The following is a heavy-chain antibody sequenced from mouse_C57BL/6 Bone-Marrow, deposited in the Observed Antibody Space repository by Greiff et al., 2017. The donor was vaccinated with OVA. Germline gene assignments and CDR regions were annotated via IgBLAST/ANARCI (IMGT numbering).Heavy chain of an antibody. CDR1: GYTFTDYY. CDR2: INPNNGGT. CDR3: ARKGGADDAMDD. Sequence: VQLQQSGPELVKPGASVKISCKASGYTFTDYYMNWVKQSHGKSLEWIGDINPNNGGTSYNQKFKGKATLTVDKSSSTAYMELRSLTSEDSAVYYCARKGGADDAMDDWGQGTSVTVSS. J-gene: IGHJ4*01. V-gene: IGHV1-26*01.